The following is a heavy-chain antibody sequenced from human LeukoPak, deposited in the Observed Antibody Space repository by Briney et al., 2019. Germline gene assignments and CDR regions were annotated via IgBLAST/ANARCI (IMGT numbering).Heavy chain of an antibody. J-gene: IGHJ4*02. CDR3: ARDSLGDPTYYFDY. D-gene: IGHD3-10*01. V-gene: IGHV3-30*04. CDR2: ISYDGSNK. CDR1: GFTFSSYA. Sequence: GGSLRLSCAASGFTFSSYAMHWVRQAPGKGLEWVAVISYDGSNKYYADSVKGRFTISRDNSKNTLYLQMNSLGAEDTAVYYCARDSLGDPTYYFDYWGQGTLVTVSS.